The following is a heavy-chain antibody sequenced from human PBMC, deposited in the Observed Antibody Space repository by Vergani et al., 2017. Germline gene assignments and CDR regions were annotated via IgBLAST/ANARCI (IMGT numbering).Heavy chain of an antibody. CDR2: ISSSSSYI. CDR3: ARGGIAAAGTAEYFQH. V-gene: IGHV3-21*01. CDR1: GFTFSSYS. D-gene: IGHD6-13*01. Sequence: EVQLVESGGGLVKPGGSLRLSCAASGFTFSSYSMNWVRQAPGKGLEWVSSISSSSSYIYYADSMKVRFTISRDNAKNSLYLQMNSLRAEDTAVYFCARGGIAAAGTAEYFQHWGQGTLVTVSS. J-gene: IGHJ1*01.